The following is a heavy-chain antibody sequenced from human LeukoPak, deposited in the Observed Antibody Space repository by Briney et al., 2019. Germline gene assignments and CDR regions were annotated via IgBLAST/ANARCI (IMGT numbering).Heavy chain of an antibody. CDR3: AFEGYNYGYN. J-gene: IGHJ4*02. V-gene: IGHV1-2*07. D-gene: IGHD5-18*01. CDR1: GYTFTGYY. Sequence: GASVKVSCKASGYTFTGYYMHWVRQAPGQGLEWMGWINPNSGGTNYAHKFQGRVTITADESTSTVYMELSSLRSDDTAIYYCAFEGYNYGYNWGQGTLVTVSS. CDR2: INPNSGGT.